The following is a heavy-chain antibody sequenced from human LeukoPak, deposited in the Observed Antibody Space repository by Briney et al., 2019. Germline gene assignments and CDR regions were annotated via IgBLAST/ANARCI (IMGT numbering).Heavy chain of an antibody. J-gene: IGHJ2*01. Sequence: GGSLRLSCAASGFTVSTNYMNWVRQAPGKGLEWVSILYSGSSTYYADSVKGRFTISRDDSNNTLYLQMNSLRAEDTAVYYCARVGDHYHWYLDLWGRGTHVTVSS. V-gene: IGHV3-53*01. CDR1: GFTVSTNY. D-gene: IGHD3-10*01. CDR2: LYSGSST. CDR3: ARVGDHYHWYLDL.